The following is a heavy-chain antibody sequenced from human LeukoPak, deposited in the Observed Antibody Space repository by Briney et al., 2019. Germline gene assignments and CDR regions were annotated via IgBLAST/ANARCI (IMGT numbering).Heavy chain of an antibody. CDR3: ARSGVGAIPFDAFDI. Sequence: ASVKVSCKASGYTLTGYYMHWVRQAPGQGLEWMGWINPNSGGTNYAQKFQGRVTMTRGTSISTAYMELSRLRSDDTAVYYCARSGVGAIPFDAFDIWGQGTMVTVSS. CDR1: GYTLTGYY. J-gene: IGHJ3*02. CDR2: INPNSGGT. D-gene: IGHD1-26*01. V-gene: IGHV1-2*02.